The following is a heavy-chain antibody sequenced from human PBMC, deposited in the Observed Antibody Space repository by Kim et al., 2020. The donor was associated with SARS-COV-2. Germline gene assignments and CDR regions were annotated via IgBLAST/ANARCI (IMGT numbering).Heavy chain of an antibody. J-gene: IGHJ4*02. Sequence: SVKVSCKASGFTFSRSAVQWVRQARGQRLEWIGWIVVDSGYTKSAQKFQQRVTISRDMSTGTAYMELSSLGSEDTAVYYCAADTSCGGDCYPPAFDSWGQGTLVSVSS. CDR1: GFTFSRSA. D-gene: IGHD2-21*02. CDR3: AADTSCGGDCYPPAFDS. CDR2: IVVDSGYT. V-gene: IGHV1-58*01.